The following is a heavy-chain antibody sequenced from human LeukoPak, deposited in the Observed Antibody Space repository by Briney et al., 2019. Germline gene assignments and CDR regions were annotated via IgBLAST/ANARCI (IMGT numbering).Heavy chain of an antibody. CDR1: GGSISSGGYY. D-gene: IGHD1-26*01. V-gene: IGHV4-31*03. CDR3: ARFSGSYYGYFDY. J-gene: IGHJ4*02. Sequence: SQTLSLTCTVSGGSISSGGYYWNWIRQLPGKGLECIGYTHYSGSTYYNPSLKSRVTISVDTSKNQFSLRLSSVTAADTAVYYCARFSGSYYGYFDYWGQGALVTVSS. CDR2: THYSGST.